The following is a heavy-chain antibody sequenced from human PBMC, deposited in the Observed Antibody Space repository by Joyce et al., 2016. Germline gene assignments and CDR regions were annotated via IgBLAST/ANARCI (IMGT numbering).Heavy chain of an antibody. CDR2: LRFNGDT. CDR3: ARRVVGVYYFDF. D-gene: IGHD2-8*01. J-gene: IGHJ4*02. CDR1: GHSLSSNSYY. V-gene: IGHV4-39*01. Sequence: QLQLQESGPGLVQPSGTLSLLCTVSGHSLSSNSYYWGWIRQPPGKGLEWVGTLRFNGDTYYNPSLKSRVTMSEDTSRNQVSLTLHSVSAEDTAVYYCARRVVGVYYFDFWGQGALVTVSS.